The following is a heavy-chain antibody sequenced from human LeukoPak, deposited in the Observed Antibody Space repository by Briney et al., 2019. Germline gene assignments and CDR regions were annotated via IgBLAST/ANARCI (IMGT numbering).Heavy chain of an antibody. D-gene: IGHD3-10*01. V-gene: IGHV3-21*01. CDR2: ISSSSSYI. CDR3: ARDGSGGRPRPATFDI. J-gene: IGHJ3*02. CDR1: GFTFGDYA. Sequence: TSGGSLRLSCIGSGFTFGDYAMSWVRQAPGKGLEWVSSISSSSSYIYYADSVKGRFTISRDNAKNSLYQQMNSLRAEDTAVYYCARDGSGGRPRPATFDIWGQGTMVTVSS.